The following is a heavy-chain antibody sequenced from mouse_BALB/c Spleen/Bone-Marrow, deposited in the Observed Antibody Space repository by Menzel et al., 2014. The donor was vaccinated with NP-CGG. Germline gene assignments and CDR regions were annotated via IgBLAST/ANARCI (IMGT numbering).Heavy chain of an antibody. D-gene: IGHD2-14*01. CDR1: GYKFTSYV. J-gene: IGHJ2*01. CDR2: INPYNDVT. V-gene: IGHV1-14*01. Sequence: VQLKETGPEPVKPGASVKMSCKASGYKFTSYVMLWVKQKPGQGLEWIGYINPYNDVTTYNEKFKGKASLTSDKSSSTAYMELSSLTSGDSAVYYCGRDYYRGSFDYWGQGTTLTVSS. CDR3: GRDYYRGSFDY.